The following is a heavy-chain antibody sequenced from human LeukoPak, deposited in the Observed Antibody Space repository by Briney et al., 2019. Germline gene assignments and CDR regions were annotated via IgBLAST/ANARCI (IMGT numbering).Heavy chain of an antibody. Sequence: GGSLRLSCAASGFTFSDYYMSWVRQAPGKGLEWVSYISSTVITTYCADSVKGRFTISRDNAKNSLYLQMNSLRAEDTAVYYCVRSVYNWNDVDYWGQGTLVTVSS. J-gene: IGHJ4*02. V-gene: IGHV3-11*01. D-gene: IGHD1-20*01. CDR3: VRSVYNWNDVDY. CDR2: ISSTVITT. CDR1: GFTFSDYY.